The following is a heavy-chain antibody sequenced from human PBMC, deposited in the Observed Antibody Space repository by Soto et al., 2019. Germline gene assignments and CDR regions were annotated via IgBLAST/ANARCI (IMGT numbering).Heavy chain of an antibody. CDR3: ARDSSSGTFDN. D-gene: IGHD3-22*01. CDR2: ISTENGNT. V-gene: IGHV1-18*04. J-gene: IGHJ4*02. CDR1: GYTFINNA. Sequence: ASVKVSCKASGYTFINNAITWVRQAPGQGLEWMGWISTENGNTNYAQNLQGRVILTRDRSTNTAYMELRSLRPEDTATYYCARDSSSGTFDNWGQGALVTISS.